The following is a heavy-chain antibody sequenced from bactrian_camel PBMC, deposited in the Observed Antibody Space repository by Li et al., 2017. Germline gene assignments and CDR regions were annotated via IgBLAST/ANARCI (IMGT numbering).Heavy chain of an antibody. D-gene: IGHD6*01. Sequence: VQLVESGGGLVQPGGSLRLSCVASGFPFSSHALSWVRQSPGKGLECVSSILGDGSKTYYAASVKGRSTISRDNANKLVHLQMNSLKSDDTGLYYCATRYGGRGTSDLGYWGQGTQVTVS. CDR3: ATRYGGRGTSDLGY. CDR2: ILGDGSKT. V-gene: IGHV3-2*01. CDR1: GFPFSSHA. J-gene: IGHJ6*01.